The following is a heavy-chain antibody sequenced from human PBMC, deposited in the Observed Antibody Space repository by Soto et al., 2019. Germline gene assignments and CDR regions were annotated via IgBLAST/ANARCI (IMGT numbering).Heavy chain of an antibody. D-gene: IGHD5-18*01. CDR2: INPNGGDT. CDR3: ARVPYSSRLLFYLHY. V-gene: IGHV1-46*01. CDR1: GYMFTYYH. Sequence: ASVKVSCKASGYMFTYYHVHWVRQAPGQGLEWMGIINPNGGDTRYAQKFQGRVTMTRDTSTSTVYMEVSSLRSEDTALYYCARVPYSSRLLFYLHYPGQGTLVT. J-gene: IGHJ4*02.